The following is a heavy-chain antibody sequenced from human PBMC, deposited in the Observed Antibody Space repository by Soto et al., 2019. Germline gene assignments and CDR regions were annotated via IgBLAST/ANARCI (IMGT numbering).Heavy chain of an antibody. J-gene: IGHJ6*02. Sequence: EVQLVESGGGLVQPGGSLRLSCAASGFTFSSYSMNWVRQATGKGLEWVSYISSSSSTIYYADSVKGRFTISRDNAKNSLYLQMNSLRDEDTAVYYCARDPLWPRFYYGMDVWGQGTTVTVSS. CDR2: ISSSSSTI. CDR3: ARDPLWPRFYYGMDV. D-gene: IGHD3-10*01. V-gene: IGHV3-48*02. CDR1: GFTFSSYS.